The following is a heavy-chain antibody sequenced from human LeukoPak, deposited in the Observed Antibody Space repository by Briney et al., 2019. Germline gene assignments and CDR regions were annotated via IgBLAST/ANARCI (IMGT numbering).Heavy chain of an antibody. J-gene: IGHJ4*02. D-gene: IGHD5-24*01. Sequence: GGSLRLSCAASGFTFSSYWMHWVRQTPGKGLEWVTFLPYDGSYTSYADSVKGRFTISRDNSKNTLYLQMNSLRAEDTAVYYCARSGYNRFDYWGQGTLVTVSS. CDR1: GFTFSSYW. CDR2: LPYDGSYT. V-gene: IGHV3-30*03. CDR3: ARSGYNRFDY.